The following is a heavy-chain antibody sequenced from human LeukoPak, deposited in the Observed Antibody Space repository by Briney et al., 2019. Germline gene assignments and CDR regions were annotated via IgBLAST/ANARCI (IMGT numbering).Heavy chain of an antibody. V-gene: IGHV1-18*01. D-gene: IGHD1-26*01. CDR3: ARDYSGTYFDF. J-gene: IGHJ4*02. CDR1: GYTFTSYG. CDR2: ISAYNGHT. Sequence: ASVKASCKASGYTFTSYGISWVRQAPGQGLEWMGWISAYNGHTKFAQKLQDRVTMTTDTSMNTAYMELRSLRSDDTAVYYCARDYSGTYFDFWGQGTLVTVSS.